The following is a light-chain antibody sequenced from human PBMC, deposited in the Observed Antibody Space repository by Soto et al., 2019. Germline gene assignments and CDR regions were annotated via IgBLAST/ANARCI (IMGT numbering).Light chain of an antibody. CDR1: RRGGSGC. V-gene: IGKV3-20*01. CDR2: GTS. J-gene: IGKJ1*01. Sequence: EIVLTQSPAPLPLPHRGRAHLPCLASRRGGSGCLAWYQQKPGQAPRLLIYGTSSRASGIPDRFSGSGSGTNFTLTISRLEPEDFAVYYCQQYGSSLWTFGQGTKVDI. CDR3: QQYGSSLWT.